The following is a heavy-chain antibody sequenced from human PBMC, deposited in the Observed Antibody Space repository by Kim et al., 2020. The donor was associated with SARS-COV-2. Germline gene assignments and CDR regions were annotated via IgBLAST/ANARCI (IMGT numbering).Heavy chain of an antibody. Sequence: NPSCKSRVTISIDTSKNLFSLKLSSVTAADTAVYYCARQSIAVAGKVFDYCGQGTLVTVSS. D-gene: IGHD6-19*01. CDR3: ARQSIAVAGKVFDY. V-gene: IGHV4-39*01. J-gene: IGHJ4*02.